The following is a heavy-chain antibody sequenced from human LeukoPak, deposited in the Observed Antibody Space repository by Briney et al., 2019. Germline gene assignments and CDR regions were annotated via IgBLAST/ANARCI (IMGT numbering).Heavy chain of an antibody. CDR1: GYTFTSYG. D-gene: IGHD3-9*01. V-gene: IGHV1-18*01. J-gene: IGHJ3*02. CDR2: ISAYNGNT. CDR3: ARDRSYDILTGYPDNDAFDI. Sequence: ASVKVSCKASGYTFTSYGINWVRQAPGQGLEWMGWISAYNGNTNYAQKLQGRVTMTTDTSTSTAYMELRSLRSDDTAVHYCARDRSYDILTGYPDNDAFDIWGQGTMVTVSS.